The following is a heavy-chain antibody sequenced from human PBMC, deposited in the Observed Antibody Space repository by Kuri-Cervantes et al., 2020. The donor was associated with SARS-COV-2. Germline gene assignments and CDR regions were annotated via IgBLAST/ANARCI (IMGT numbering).Heavy chain of an antibody. CDR2: ISAYNGNT. Sequence: ASVKVSCKTSGYTFTSHGISWVRQAPGQGLEWMGWISAYNGNTNYAQKLQGRVTMTTDTSTSTAYMELRSLRSDDTAVYYCARDPAAGLYYYYMDVWGKGTTVTVSS. D-gene: IGHD6-13*01. V-gene: IGHV1-18*01. J-gene: IGHJ6*03. CDR1: GYTFTSHG. CDR3: ARDPAAGLYYYYMDV.